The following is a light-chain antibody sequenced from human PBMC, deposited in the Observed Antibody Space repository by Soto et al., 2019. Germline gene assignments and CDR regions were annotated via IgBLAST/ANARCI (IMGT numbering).Light chain of an antibody. CDR1: QSISSW. Sequence: DIQMTQSPSTLSASVGDRVTITCRASQSISSWLAWYQQKPGKAPKLLIYKASSLESGVPSRFSCSGSGTEFTLTNSSLQPDDFATYYCQQYNSYWTFGQGTKVEIK. V-gene: IGKV1-5*03. CDR3: QQYNSYWT. J-gene: IGKJ1*01. CDR2: KAS.